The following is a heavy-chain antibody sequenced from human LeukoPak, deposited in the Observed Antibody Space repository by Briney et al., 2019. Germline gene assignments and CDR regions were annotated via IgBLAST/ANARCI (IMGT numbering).Heavy chain of an antibody. D-gene: IGHD6-19*01. J-gene: IGHJ4*02. CDR1: GFTFSNAW. CDR3: TTDLWIAVAGSG. V-gene: IGHV3-15*01. Sequence: PGGSLRLSCAASGFTFSNAWVSWVRQAPGKGLEWVGRIKSKTDGGTTDYAAPVKGRFTISRDDSKNTLYLQMNSLKTEDTAVYYCTTDLWIAVAGSGWGQGTLVTVSS. CDR2: IKSKTDGGTT.